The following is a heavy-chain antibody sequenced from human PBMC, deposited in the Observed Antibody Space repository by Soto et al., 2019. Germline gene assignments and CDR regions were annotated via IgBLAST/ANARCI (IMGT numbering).Heavy chain of an antibody. V-gene: IGHV3-23*01. CDR3: AKDLGTYYDFWSGYYPFY. D-gene: IGHD3-3*01. CDR2: ISGSGGST. Sequence: PGGSLRLSCAASGFTFSSYAMSWVRQAPGKGLEWVSAISGSGGSTYYADSVKGRFTISRDNSKNTLYLQMNSLRAEDTAVYYCAKDLGTYYDFWSGYYPFYWGQGTLVTVSS. J-gene: IGHJ4*02. CDR1: GFTFSSYA.